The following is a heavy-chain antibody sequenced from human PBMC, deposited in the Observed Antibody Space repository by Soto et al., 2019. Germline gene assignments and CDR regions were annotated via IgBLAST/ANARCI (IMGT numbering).Heavy chain of an antibody. CDR3: AREGDYYDSSGHLDD. D-gene: IGHD3-22*01. CDR1: GGTFSSYA. V-gene: IGHV1-69*13. CDR2: IIPIFGTA. Sequence: GASVKVSCKASGGTFSSYAISWVRQAPGQGLEWMGGIIPIFGTANYAQKFQGRVTITADESTSTAYMELSSLRSEDTAVYYCAREGDYYDSSGHLDDSGQGTLVTVSS. J-gene: IGHJ4*02.